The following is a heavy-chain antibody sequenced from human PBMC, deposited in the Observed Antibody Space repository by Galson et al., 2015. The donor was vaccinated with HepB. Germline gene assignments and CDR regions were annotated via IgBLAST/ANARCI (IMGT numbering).Heavy chain of an antibody. CDR1: GFTFSSYE. D-gene: IGHD3-10*01. CDR3: ARQRVLLWFGEIHPDAFDI. Sequence: SLRLSCAASGFTFSSYEMNWVRQAPGKGLEWVSYISSSGSTIYYADSVKGRFTISRDNAKNSLYLQMNSLRAEDTAVYYCARQRVLLWFGEIHPDAFDIWGQGTMVTVSS. J-gene: IGHJ3*02. V-gene: IGHV3-48*03. CDR2: ISSSGSTI.